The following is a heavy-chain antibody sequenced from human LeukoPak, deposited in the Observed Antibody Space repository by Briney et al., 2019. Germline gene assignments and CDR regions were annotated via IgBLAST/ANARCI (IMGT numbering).Heavy chain of an antibody. CDR3: VKDGYNYGLYYFDY. CDR1: GFTFSSYA. Sequence: PGGSLRLSCSASGFTFSSYAMHWVRQAPGRGLEYVSAIGSNGGNTYYADSVKGRFTISRDNSKNTLYLQMSSLRAEDTAVYYCVKDGYNYGLYYFDYWGQGTLVTVSS. D-gene: IGHD5-18*01. CDR2: IGSNGGNT. V-gene: IGHV3-64D*09. J-gene: IGHJ4*02.